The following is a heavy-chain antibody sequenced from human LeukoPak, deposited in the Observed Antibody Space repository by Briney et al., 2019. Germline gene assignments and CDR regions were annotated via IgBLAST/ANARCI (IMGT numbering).Heavy chain of an antibody. CDR3: AKDRLSTPTAPRFDP. CDR2: ISGSGGSI. CDR1: GFTFSSYA. J-gene: IGHJ5*02. D-gene: IGHD4-23*01. Sequence: PGGSLRLSCAASGFTFSSYAMSWVRQAPGKGLEWVSVISGSGGSISYADSVKGRFTISRDNSKNTLYLQMNSLRAEDTALYYCAKDRLSTPTAPRFDPWGQRTQVTVSS. V-gene: IGHV3-23*01.